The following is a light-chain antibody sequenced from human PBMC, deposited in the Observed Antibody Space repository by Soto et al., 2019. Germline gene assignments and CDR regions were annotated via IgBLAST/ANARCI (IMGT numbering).Light chain of an antibody. V-gene: IGKV3-20*01. CDR3: QQRGSWPPT. CDR1: QSVSSSY. CDR2: GAS. Sequence: EIVLTQSPGPLSLSPGERATLSCRSSQSVSSSYLAWYQQKPGQAPRLLIYGASSRATGIPDRFSGSGSGTDCTLTISSLEPEDVGVYYCQQRGSWPPTFGQGTRLEIK. J-gene: IGKJ5*01.